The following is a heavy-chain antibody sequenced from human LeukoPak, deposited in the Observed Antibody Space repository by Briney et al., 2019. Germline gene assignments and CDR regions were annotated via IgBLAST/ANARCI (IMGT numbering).Heavy chain of an antibody. CDR2: IKQDGSEK. Sequence: PGGSLRLSCAASGFTFSNYWMSWVRQAPGKGLEWVANIKQDGSEKNYVAFVKGRFTISRDNAKNSLYLQMNSLGAEDTAVYYCARSLGRYCSGGPCYYFDYWGQGTLVTVSS. V-gene: IGHV3-7*01. D-gene: IGHD2-15*01. CDR3: ARSLGRYCSGGPCYYFDY. CDR1: GFTFSNYW. J-gene: IGHJ4*02.